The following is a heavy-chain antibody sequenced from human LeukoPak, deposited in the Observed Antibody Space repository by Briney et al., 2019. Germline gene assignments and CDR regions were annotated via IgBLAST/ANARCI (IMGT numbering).Heavy chain of an antibody. V-gene: IGHV3-48*03. CDR2: ISKNGGTI. CDR1: GFPFSNFE. Sequence: PGGSLRLSCAASGFPFSNFEMNWVRQAPGQGLEWISYISKNGGTIYYADSVKGRFTISRDNAKNSVYLQMNSLRVEDTAVYYCARDFGIVDNRFDYWGQGALVTVSS. CDR3: ARDFGIVDNRFDY. J-gene: IGHJ4*02. D-gene: IGHD5-12*01.